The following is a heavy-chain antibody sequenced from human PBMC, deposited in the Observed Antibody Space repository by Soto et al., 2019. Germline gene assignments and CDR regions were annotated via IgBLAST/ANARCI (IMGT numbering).Heavy chain of an antibody. CDR3: AASDYSIYYYYGMDV. CDR1: GFTFTTSA. V-gene: IGHV1-58*01. J-gene: IGHJ6*02. CDR2: IVVGSGNT. D-gene: IGHD4-4*01. Sequence: GASVKVSCTASGFTFTTSAVQCVRPARGQRLEWIGWIVVGSGNTNYAQKFQERVTITRDMSTSTAYMELSSLRSEDTAVDYCAASDYSIYYYYGMDVWGQGTTVTVSS.